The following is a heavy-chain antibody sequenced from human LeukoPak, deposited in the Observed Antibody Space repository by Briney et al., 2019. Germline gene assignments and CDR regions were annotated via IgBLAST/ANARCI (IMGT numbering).Heavy chain of an antibody. V-gene: IGHV4-38-2*02. D-gene: IGHD1-26*01. Sequence: PSETLSLTCTVSGYSISSGYYWGWIRQPPGKGLEWIGSIYHSGSTNYNPSLKSRVTISVDTSKNQFSLKLSSVTAADTAVYYCARSNSGSTPGYYYYYMDVWGKGTTVTISS. CDR3: ARSNSGSTPGYYYYYMDV. J-gene: IGHJ6*03. CDR1: GYSISSGYY. CDR2: IYHSGST.